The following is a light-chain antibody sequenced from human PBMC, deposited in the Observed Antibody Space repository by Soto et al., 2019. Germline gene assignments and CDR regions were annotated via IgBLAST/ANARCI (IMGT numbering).Light chain of an antibody. V-gene: IGKV3-20*01. CDR1: ESVASNY. CDR3: QQYGRSPWT. Sequence: EIVLTQSPGTLSLSPGETATLSCRASESVASNYLAWYQQKPGQAPRLLMYGASSRATGIPDRFSGIWSGTDVTLSITRLQPEDGTVYDGQQYGRSPWTFGQGTKVDIK. CDR2: GAS. J-gene: IGKJ1*01.